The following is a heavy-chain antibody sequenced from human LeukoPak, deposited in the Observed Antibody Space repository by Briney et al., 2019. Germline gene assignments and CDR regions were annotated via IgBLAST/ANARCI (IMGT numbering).Heavy chain of an antibody. Sequence: GASVKVSCKASGYTFTSYDINWVRQATGQGLEWMGWINPNSGNTGYAQKFQGRVTMTRNTSISTAYMELSSLRSEDTAVYYCARGGVYYDILTGQGVDYWGQGTLVTVSS. CDR3: ARGGVYYDILTGQGVDY. CDR2: INPNSGNT. J-gene: IGHJ4*02. CDR1: GYTFTSYD. V-gene: IGHV1-8*01. D-gene: IGHD3-9*01.